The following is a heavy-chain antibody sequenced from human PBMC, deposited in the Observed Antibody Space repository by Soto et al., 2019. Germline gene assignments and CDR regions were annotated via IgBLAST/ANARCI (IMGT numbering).Heavy chain of an antibody. J-gene: IGHJ5*02. V-gene: IGHV4-59*01. Sequence: QVQLQESGPGLVKPSETLSLTCSVSGDSINSYYWSWIRQPPGKGLEWIGYIFYSGSTKYNPSLKSRATVSVDTSKNQISLKLSSVTAADTAVYYCARNWNFAWFDPWGQGTLVTVSS. CDR3: ARNWNFAWFDP. D-gene: IGHD1-7*01. CDR2: IFYSGST. CDR1: GDSINSYY.